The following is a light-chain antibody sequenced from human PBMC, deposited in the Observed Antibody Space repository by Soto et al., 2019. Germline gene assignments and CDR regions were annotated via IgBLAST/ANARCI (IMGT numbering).Light chain of an antibody. V-gene: IGKV3-15*01. CDR3: QQYNNWPPWT. Sequence: IVMTQSPATLSGSPGERSTLSCRASQSVSNNLAWYQQKPGQAPRLLIFGSSTRATGIPVRFSGSGSGTEFTLTITSLQSEDFAVYYCQQYNNWPPWTFGQGNKVEIK. J-gene: IGKJ1*01. CDR2: GSS. CDR1: QSVSNN.